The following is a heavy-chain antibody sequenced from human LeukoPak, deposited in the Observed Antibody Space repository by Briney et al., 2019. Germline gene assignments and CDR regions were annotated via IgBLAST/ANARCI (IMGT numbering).Heavy chain of an antibody. CDR3: ARTSDTAMAPFSFDY. CDR2: INPSGGST. V-gene: IGHV1-46*01. CDR1: GYTFTSYY. D-gene: IGHD5-18*01. J-gene: IGHJ4*02. Sequence: GASVKVSCKASGYTFTSYYMHWVRQAPGQGLEWMGIINPSGGSTSYAQKFQGRVTMTRDTSTSTVYMELSSLRSEDTAVYYCARTSDTAMAPFSFDYWGQGTLVTVSS.